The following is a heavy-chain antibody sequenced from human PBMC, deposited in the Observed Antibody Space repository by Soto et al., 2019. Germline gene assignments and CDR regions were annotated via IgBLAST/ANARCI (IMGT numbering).Heavy chain of an antibody. V-gene: IGHV4-59*01. CDR3: AKCGRSSSCAPTGFDP. CDR1: GACISRYS. Sequence: LEPLSLTHSVSGACISRYSWSWKRQPPGKGLEWIGYIYYSGSTNYNPSLKSRLTISVDTSKNQFSLKLSSVTAADTAVYYCAKCGRSSSCAPTGFDPWGQGTLVTVSS. D-gene: IGHD2-2*01. CDR2: IYYSGST. J-gene: IGHJ5*02.